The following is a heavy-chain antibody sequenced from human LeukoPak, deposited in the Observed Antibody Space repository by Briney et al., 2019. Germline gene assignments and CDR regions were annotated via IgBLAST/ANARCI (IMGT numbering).Heavy chain of an antibody. J-gene: IGHJ4*02. V-gene: IGHV4-39*01. Sequence: PSETLSLTCTVSGGSISFISSSTYYWGWIRQAPGKGLEWIGSLYYGESSHYNPSLKSRATLSVDTSKNQFSLNLNSVTAADTAVYYCAWKYYYDSSGYFYVDQWGQGILVTVSP. CDR3: AWKYYYDSSGYFYVDQ. CDR1: GGSISFISSSTYY. CDR2: LYYGESS. D-gene: IGHD3-22*01.